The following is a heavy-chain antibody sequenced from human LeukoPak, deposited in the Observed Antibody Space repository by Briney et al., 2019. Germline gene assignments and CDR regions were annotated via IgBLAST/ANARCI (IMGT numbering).Heavy chain of an antibody. CDR3: AREGSRGYYPY. V-gene: IGHV3-30-3*01. Sequence: GGSLRLSCAASGSTFSGYPTHRVRQTPGKGLEWVAVISYDGSDKHYADPVKGRFTISRDNSKNTVYLQMNSLRAEDTAVYYCAREGSRGYYPYWGQGILVTVSS. CDR2: ISYDGSDK. D-gene: IGHD3-22*01. CDR1: GSTFSGYP. J-gene: IGHJ4*02.